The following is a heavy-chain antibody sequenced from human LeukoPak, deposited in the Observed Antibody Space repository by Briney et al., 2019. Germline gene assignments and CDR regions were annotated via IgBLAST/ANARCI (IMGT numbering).Heavy chain of an antibody. CDR3: ARGVTYYYDSSGH. CDR1: GFTFSSYS. V-gene: IGHV3-21*01. Sequence: GGSLRLSCAASGFTFSSYSMNWVRQAPGKGLEWVSSISSSSSYIYYADSVKGRFTISRDNAKNSLYLQMNSLRAEDTAVYYCARGVTYYYDSSGHWGQGTLVTVSS. J-gene: IGHJ4*02. CDR2: ISSSSSYI. D-gene: IGHD3-22*01.